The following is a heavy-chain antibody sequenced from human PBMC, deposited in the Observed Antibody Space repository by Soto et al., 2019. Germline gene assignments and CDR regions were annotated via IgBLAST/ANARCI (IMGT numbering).Heavy chain of an antibody. Sequence: SETLSLTCTVSGGSIRNVYWSWIRQPPGKGLEWIGFIFHSGNAKYNPSLKSRVTMSVDTSKNQFSLSMDSVTAADTAVYFCARAHAPTLPFDYWGQGTLVTVSS. V-gene: IGHV4-59*01. CDR1: GGSIRNVY. J-gene: IGHJ4*02. CDR3: ARAHAPTLPFDY. D-gene: IGHD2-15*01. CDR2: IFHSGNA.